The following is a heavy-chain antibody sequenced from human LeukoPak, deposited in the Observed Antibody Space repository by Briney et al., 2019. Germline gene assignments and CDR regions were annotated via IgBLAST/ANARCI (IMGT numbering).Heavy chain of an antibody. D-gene: IGHD3-22*01. CDR2: INPSCGST. CDR3: ARDQTPYYYDSSGDAFDI. J-gene: IGHJ3*02. V-gene: IGHV1-46*01. Sequence: ASAKVSCKASGYTFTSYGISWVRQAPGQGLEWMGIINPSCGSTSYAQKFQGRVTMTRDMSTSTVYMELSSLRSEDTAVYYCARDQTPYYYDSSGDAFDIWGQGTMVTVSS. CDR1: GYTFTSYG.